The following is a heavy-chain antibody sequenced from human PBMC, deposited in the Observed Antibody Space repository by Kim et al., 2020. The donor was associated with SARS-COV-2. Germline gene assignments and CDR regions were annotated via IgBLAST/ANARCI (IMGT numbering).Heavy chain of an antibody. V-gene: IGHV3-30-3*01. J-gene: IGHJ3*02. CDR2: ISDDANII. Sequence: GGSLRLSCATSGFTFSIYSIHWVRQAPGKGLQWVALISDDANIIYYADSVKGRFSISRDYSKNTVYLQMNSLRPDDTAIYYCAREPVGATNALDMWGQGTVVTVSS. CDR1: GFTFSIYS. D-gene: IGHD1-26*01. CDR3: AREPVGATNALDM.